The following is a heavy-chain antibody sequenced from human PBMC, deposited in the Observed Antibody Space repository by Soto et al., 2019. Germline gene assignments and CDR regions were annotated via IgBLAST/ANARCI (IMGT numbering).Heavy chain of an antibody. D-gene: IGHD3-16*01. CDR2: IYSGGST. J-gene: IGHJ4*02. CDR3: ARTGPYTVGYFDY. V-gene: IGHV3-66*01. Sequence: GGSLRLSCTASGFTVSSNYMNWVRQAPGKGLEWVSLIYSGGSTYYADSVKGRFTISRDNSKNTLYLQMNSLRAEDTAVYYCARTGPYTVGYFDYWGQGTLVTVSS. CDR1: GFTVSSNY.